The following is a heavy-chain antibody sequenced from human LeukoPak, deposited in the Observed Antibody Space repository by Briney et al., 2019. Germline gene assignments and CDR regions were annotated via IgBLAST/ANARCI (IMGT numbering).Heavy chain of an antibody. J-gene: IGHJ6*02. V-gene: IGHV4-34*01. CDR2: IGDGGST. CDR1: GGSFSGY. CDR3: ARANYYYYYYGMDV. D-gene: IGHD4/OR15-4a*01. Sequence: SETLSLTYAVHGGSFSGYWSWIRQSPGKGLEWIWEIGDGGSTNYNPSLKSRVTISVDTSKNQFSLKLSSVTAADTAVYYCARANYYYYYYGMDVWGQGTTVTVSS.